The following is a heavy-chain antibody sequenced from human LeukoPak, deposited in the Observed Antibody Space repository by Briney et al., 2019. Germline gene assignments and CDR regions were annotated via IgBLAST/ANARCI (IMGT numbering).Heavy chain of an antibody. D-gene: IGHD6-13*01. CDR1: GGSISSSTCY. J-gene: IGHJ4*02. Sequence: SETLSLTCTVSGGSISSSTCYWGWIRQPPGKGLEWIGTICYSGSTYYNPSLKSRVTISVDTSKNQFSLKLTSVTAADTAVYYCARVVAAATYYFDYWGQGTLVTVSS. CDR2: ICYSGST. V-gene: IGHV4-39*07. CDR3: ARVVAAATYYFDY.